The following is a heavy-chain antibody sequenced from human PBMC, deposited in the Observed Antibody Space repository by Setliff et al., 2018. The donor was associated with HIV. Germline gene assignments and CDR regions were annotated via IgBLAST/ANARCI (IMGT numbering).Heavy chain of an antibody. J-gene: IGHJ4*02. V-gene: IGHV1-46*01. CDR2: INPSDAAT. D-gene: IGHD1-26*01. Sequence: ASVKVSCKASGYTFTSSFLHWVRQAPGQGLDWMGVINPSDAATTYAQKFEGRLTMTSDTSTGTVYMDLSSLESDDTAVYYCAKDPGGSYWAPLDYWGQGTLVTVS. CDR1: GYTFTSSF. CDR3: AKDPGGSYWAPLDY.